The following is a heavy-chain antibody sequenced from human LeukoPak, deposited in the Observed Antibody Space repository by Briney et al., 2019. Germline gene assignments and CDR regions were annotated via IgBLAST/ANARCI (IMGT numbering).Heavy chain of an antibody. CDR2: IYYSGST. V-gene: IGHV4-59*01. D-gene: IGHD6-19*01. CDR3: AGDGDGSGWSDY. J-gene: IGHJ4*02. Sequence: SETLSLTCTVSGGSISSYYWSWTRQPPGKGLEWIGYIYYSGSTNYNPSLKSRVTISVDTSKNQFSLKLSSVTAADTAVYYCAGDGDGSGWSDYWGQGTLVTVSS. CDR1: GGSISSYY.